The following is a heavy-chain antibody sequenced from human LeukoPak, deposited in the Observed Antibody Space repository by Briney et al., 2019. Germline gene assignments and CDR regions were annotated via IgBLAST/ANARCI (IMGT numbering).Heavy chain of an antibody. J-gene: IGHJ4*02. CDR1: GFTFSSYS. V-gene: IGHV3-21*01. CDR3: AKGAGDY. CDR2: ISSSSSYT. Sequence: GGSLRLSCAASGFTFSSYSMNWVRQAPGKGLEWVSSISSSSSYTYHADSVKGRLTISRDNAKNSLYLQMNSLRAEDTAVYYCAKGAGDYWGQGTLVTVSS.